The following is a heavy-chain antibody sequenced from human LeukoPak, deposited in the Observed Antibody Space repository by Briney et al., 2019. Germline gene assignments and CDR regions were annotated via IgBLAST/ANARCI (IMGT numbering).Heavy chain of an antibody. CDR3: ARVYYDFWSGYYRYYFDY. CDR1: GGSFSGYY. V-gene: IGHV4-34*01. J-gene: IGHJ4*02. Sequence: SETQSLTCAVYGGSFSGYYWSWIRQPPGKGLEWIGEINHSGSTNYNPSLKSRVTISVDTSKNQFSLKLSSVTAADTAVYYCARVYYDFWSGYYRYYFDYWGQGTLVTVSS. D-gene: IGHD3-3*01. CDR2: INHSGST.